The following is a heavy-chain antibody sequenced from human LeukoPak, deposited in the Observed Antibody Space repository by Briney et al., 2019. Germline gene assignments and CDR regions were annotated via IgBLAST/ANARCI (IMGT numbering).Heavy chain of an antibody. CDR2: FDPEDGET. Sequence: GASVKVSCKVSGYTLTELSMHWVRQAPGKGREWMGGFDPEDGETIYAQKFQGRVTMNEDTSTDTAYMELSSLRSEDTAVYYCATSWGIAVAGHVGAFDYWGQGTLVTVSS. CDR3: ATSWGIAVAGHVGAFDY. J-gene: IGHJ4*02. D-gene: IGHD6-19*01. CDR1: GYTLTELS. V-gene: IGHV1-24*01.